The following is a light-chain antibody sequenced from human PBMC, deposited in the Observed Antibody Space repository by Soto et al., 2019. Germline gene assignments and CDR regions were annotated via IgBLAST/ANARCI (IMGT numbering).Light chain of an antibody. CDR3: RSYAGSYTFVV. CDR1: SSDVGGYNY. CDR2: DVS. V-gene: IGLV2-11*01. Sequence: QSALTQPRSVSGSPGQSVTISCTGTSSDVGGYNYVSWYQQHPGKAPKLMIYDVSKRPSGVPDRFSGSKSGNTASLTISGLQAEDEADHYCRSYAGSYTFVVFGGGTKVTVL. J-gene: IGLJ2*01.